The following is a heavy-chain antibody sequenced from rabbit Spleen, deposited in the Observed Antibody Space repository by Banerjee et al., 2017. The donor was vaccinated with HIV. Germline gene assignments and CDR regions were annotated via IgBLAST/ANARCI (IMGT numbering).Heavy chain of an antibody. V-gene: IGHV1S45*01. CDR3: ARRDNSDAYFSL. Sequence: QEQLVESGGGLVQPGGSLKLSCTASRFSFSDKAVMCWVRQAPGKGLQWIACINASTGKPVYAAWASGRFTISRTSSTTVTLRMTSLTAADRATYFCARRDNSDAYFSLWGPGTLVTVS. J-gene: IGHJ4*01. D-gene: IGHD2-1*01. CDR2: INASTGKP. CDR1: RFSFSDKAV.